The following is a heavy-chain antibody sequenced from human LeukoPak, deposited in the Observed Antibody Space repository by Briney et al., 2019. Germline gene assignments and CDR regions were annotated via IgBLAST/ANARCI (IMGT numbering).Heavy chain of an antibody. CDR2: IYSGGST. Sequence: GGSLRLYCAASGFTVSSNYMSWVRQAPGKGLEWVSVIYSGGSTYYADSVKGRFTTSRDNSKNTLYLQMNSLRAEDTAVYYCASSRATDGYFDYWGQGTLVTVSS. CDR3: ASSRATDGYFDY. CDR1: GFTVSSNY. V-gene: IGHV3-66*01. D-gene: IGHD1-26*01. J-gene: IGHJ4*02.